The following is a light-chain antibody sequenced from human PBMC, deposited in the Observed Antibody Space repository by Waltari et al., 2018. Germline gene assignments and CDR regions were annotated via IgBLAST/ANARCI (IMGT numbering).Light chain of an antibody. CDR3: QNYDSVPLT. CDR2: GVS. CDR1: QGISNY. Sequence: DIQMTQSPSSLYASAVDRVRITCRASQGISNYLAWDQEKPGKIPKLLIYGVSSLQSGVPSRFSGSGSGTVFTLTISSLQPEDVATYYCQNYDSVPLTFGGGTKVEIK. V-gene: IGKV1-27*01. J-gene: IGKJ4*01.